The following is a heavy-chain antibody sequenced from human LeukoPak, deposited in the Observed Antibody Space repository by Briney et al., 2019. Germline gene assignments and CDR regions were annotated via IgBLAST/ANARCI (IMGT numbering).Heavy chain of an antibody. J-gene: IGHJ4*02. Sequence: GGSLRISCAASGFTFSSYAMSWVRQAPGKGLEWVSAISGSGGSTYYADSVKGRLTISRDNSKNTLYLQMNSLRAEDTAVYYCAKDFYDSSGYPPYFDYWGQGTLVTVSS. CDR2: ISGSGGST. CDR3: AKDFYDSSGYPPYFDY. CDR1: GFTFSSYA. D-gene: IGHD3-22*01. V-gene: IGHV3-23*01.